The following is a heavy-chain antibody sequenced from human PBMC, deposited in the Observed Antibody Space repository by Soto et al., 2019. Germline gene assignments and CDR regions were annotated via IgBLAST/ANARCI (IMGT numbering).Heavy chain of an antibody. CDR2: INHSGST. V-gene: IGHV4-34*01. Sequence: SETLSLTCAVYGGSFSGYYWSWIRQPPGKGLEWIGEINHSGSTNYNPSLKSRVTISVDTSKNQFSLKLSSVTAADTAVYYCARGSSLLWFGVDYYYYYVDVWGKGTTVTVSS. D-gene: IGHD3-10*01. CDR3: ARGSSLLWFGVDYYYYYVDV. J-gene: IGHJ6*03. CDR1: GGSFSGYY.